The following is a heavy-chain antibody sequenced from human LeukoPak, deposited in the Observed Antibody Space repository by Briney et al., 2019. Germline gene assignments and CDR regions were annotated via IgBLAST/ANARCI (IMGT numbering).Heavy chain of an antibody. CDR2: MNPNSGNT. CDR1: GYTFTSYD. CDR3: ARGRRPRITIFGVVINSGNWFDP. Sequence: ASVKVSCKASGYTFTSYDINWVRQATGQGLEWMGWMNPNSGNTGYAQKFQGRVTMTRNTSISTAYMELSSLRSEDTAVYYCARGRRPRITIFGVVINSGNWFDPWGQGTLVTVSS. V-gene: IGHV1-8*01. J-gene: IGHJ5*02. D-gene: IGHD3-3*01.